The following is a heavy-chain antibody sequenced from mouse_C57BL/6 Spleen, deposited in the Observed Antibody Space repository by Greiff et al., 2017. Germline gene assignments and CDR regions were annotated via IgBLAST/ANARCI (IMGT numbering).Heavy chain of an antibody. D-gene: IGHD2-4*01. CDR3: ARPGDYDEGFAY. J-gene: IGHJ3*01. CDR1: GYTFTTYP. CDR2: FHPYNDDT. V-gene: IGHV1-47*01. Sequence: VKLMESGAELVKPGASVKMSCKASGYTFTTYPIEWMKQNHGKSLEWIGNFHPYNDDTKYNEKFKGKATLTVEKSSSTVYLELSRLTSDDSAVYYCARPGDYDEGFAYWGQGTLVTVSA.